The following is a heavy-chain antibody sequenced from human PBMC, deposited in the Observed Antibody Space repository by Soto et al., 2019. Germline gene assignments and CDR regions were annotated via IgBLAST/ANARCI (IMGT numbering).Heavy chain of an antibody. Sequence: QVQLVQSGAEVKKPGASVKVSCKTSGYTFTNFGLSWVRQAPGQGLEWMGWISAYNGNTNYAQNFQGRVTMTTDTSPSTAYMELRSLRSADTAVYFCARGGPPIDYWCQGTLVTVSS. CDR1: GYTFTNFG. V-gene: IGHV1-18*01. CDR3: ARGGPPIDY. CDR2: ISAYNGNT. J-gene: IGHJ4*02. D-gene: IGHD3-16*01.